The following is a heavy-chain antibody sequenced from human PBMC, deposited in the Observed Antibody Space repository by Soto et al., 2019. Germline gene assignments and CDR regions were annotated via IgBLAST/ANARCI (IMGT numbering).Heavy chain of an antibody. Sequence: QLQLQESGSGLVKPSQTLSLTCAVSGGSISSGGYSWSWIRQPPGKGLEWVGYIYHSGSTYYNPSLKSLVTISIDRSKNQFSLKLSSVTAADTAVYYCTRSSSTVTTLDYWGQGTLVTVSS. CDR3: TRSSSTVTTLDY. CDR1: GGSISSGGYS. J-gene: IGHJ4*02. D-gene: IGHD2-2*01. V-gene: IGHV4-30-2*01. CDR2: IYHSGST.